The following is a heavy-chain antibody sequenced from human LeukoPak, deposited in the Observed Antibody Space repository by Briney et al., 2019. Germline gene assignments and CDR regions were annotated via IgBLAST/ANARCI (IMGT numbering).Heavy chain of an antibody. D-gene: IGHD1-26*01. V-gene: IGHV3-15*01. CDR3: ATGAISGTYGAYYFDY. CDR1: GFTFRNAW. Sequence: GGSLRLSCAASGFTFRNAWMSWVRQAPGTGLEWVGHIKSKSDGGTTDYAAPVKGRFTISRDDSKNTLYLQMNSLKTEDTAVYYCATGAISGTYGAYYFDYWGQGTLVTVSS. CDR2: IKSKSDGGTT. J-gene: IGHJ4*02.